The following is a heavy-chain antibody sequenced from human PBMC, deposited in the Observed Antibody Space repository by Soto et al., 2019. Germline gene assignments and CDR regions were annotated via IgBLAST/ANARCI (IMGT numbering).Heavy chain of an antibody. CDR2: IYYSGST. V-gene: IGHV4-59*08. J-gene: IGHJ6*03. CDR1: GGSISSYY. CDR3: ARQGAYSIFGVGPRYYYYMDV. Sequence: QVQLQESGPGLVKPSETLSLTCTVSGGSISSYYWSWIRQPPGKGLEWIGYIYYSGSTNYNPSLKSRVTISVDTSKNQFSLKLSSVTAADTAVYYCARQGAYSIFGVGPRYYYYMDVWGKGTTVTVSS. D-gene: IGHD3-3*01.